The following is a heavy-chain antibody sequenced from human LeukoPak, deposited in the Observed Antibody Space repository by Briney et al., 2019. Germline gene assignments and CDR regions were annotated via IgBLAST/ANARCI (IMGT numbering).Heavy chain of an antibody. V-gene: IGHV3-30*04. J-gene: IGHJ5*02. CDR2: ISYDGGNK. D-gene: IGHD5-24*01. CDR1: GFTFSSYA. Sequence: GRSLRLSCAASGFTFSSYAIHWVRQAPGKGLEWVAAISYDGGNKYYADSVKGRFTISRDNAKNTLYLQMNSLRAEDTAVYYCARVLIATNWFDPWGQGTLVTVSS. CDR3: ARVLIATNWFDP.